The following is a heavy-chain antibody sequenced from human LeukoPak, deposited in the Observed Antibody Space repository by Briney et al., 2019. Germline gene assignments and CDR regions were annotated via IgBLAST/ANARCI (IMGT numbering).Heavy chain of an antibody. V-gene: IGHV1-69*02. CDR3: ARGVHSSSWAYYYYYMDV. CDR2: IIPILCIA. D-gene: IGHD6-13*01. J-gene: IGHJ6*03. CDR1: GGTFSSYT. Sequence: SVKVSCKASGGTFSSYTISWVRQAPGQGLEWMGRIIPILCIANYAQKFQGRVTITADKSTSTAYRELSSLRSEDTAVYYCARGVHSSSWAYYYYYMDVWGKGTTVTVSS.